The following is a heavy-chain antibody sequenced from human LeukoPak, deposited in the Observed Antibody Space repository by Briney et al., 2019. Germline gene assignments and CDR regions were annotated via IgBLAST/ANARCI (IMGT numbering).Heavy chain of an antibody. CDR1: GFTFSNYW. CDR3: ASTQTFDY. D-gene: IGHD2-15*01. J-gene: IGHJ4*02. Sequence: PGGSLRLSCAASGFTFSNYWMSWVRQAPGKGLEWVANINPDGSEKNYVESVKGRFTLSRDNAQKSMYLQMNSLRAEDTAVYYCASTQTFDYWGQGTLVTVS. CDR2: INPDGSEK. V-gene: IGHV3-7*01.